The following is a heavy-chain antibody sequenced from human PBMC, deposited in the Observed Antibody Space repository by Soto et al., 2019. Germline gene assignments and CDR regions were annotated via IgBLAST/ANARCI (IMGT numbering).Heavy chain of an antibody. V-gene: IGHV4-34*01. CDR2: INHSGST. Sequence: PSETLSLTCAVYGGPFSGYYWSWIRQPPGKGLEWIGEINHSGSTNYNPSLKSRVTISVDTSKNQFSLKLSSVTAADTAVYYCARNPTVTTRLYYYYYGMDVWGQGTTVTVSS. CDR1: GGPFSGYY. J-gene: IGHJ6*02. D-gene: IGHD4-17*01. CDR3: ARNPTVTTRLYYYYYGMDV.